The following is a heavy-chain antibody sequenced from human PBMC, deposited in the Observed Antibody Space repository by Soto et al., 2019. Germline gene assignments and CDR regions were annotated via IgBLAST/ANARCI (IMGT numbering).Heavy chain of an antibody. D-gene: IGHD6-19*01. Sequence: GGSLRLSCAASGFTFSSYWMSWVRQAPGKGLEWVANIKQDGSEKYYVDSVKGRFTISRDNAKNSLYLQMKSLRAEDTAVYYCARRLAVAGPGDAFDIWGQGTMVTVSS. CDR3: ARRLAVAGPGDAFDI. V-gene: IGHV3-7*01. J-gene: IGHJ3*02. CDR1: GFTFSSYW. CDR2: IKQDGSEK.